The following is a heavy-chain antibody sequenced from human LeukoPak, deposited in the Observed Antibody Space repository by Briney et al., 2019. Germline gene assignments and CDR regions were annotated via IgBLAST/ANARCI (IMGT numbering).Heavy chain of an antibody. D-gene: IGHD3-16*01. CDR2: IYPGDSDT. J-gene: IGHJ3*02. CDR3: ARGLGEREAFDI. Sequence: GESLKISCKGSGYSFATYWIGWVRQMPGKGLEWMGIIYPGDSDTRYSPSFQGQVTISADKSITTAYLQWGSLEASDTAMYYCARGLGEREAFDIWGQGTMVTVSS. CDR1: GYSFATYW. V-gene: IGHV5-51*01.